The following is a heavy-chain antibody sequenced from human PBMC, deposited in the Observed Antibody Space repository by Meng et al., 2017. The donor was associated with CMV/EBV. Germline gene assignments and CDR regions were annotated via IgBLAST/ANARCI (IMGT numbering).Heavy chain of an antibody. D-gene: IGHD3-10*01. V-gene: IGHV1-8*03. CDR1: GYTFTSYD. Sequence: ASVKVSCKASGYTFTSYDINWVRQATGQGLEWMGWMNPNSGNTGYAQKFQGRVTITRNTSISTAYMELSSLRSEDTAVYYCARGGYGSGVPYGMDVWDQGTTVTVSS. J-gene: IGHJ6*02. CDR2: MNPNSGNT. CDR3: ARGGYGSGVPYGMDV.